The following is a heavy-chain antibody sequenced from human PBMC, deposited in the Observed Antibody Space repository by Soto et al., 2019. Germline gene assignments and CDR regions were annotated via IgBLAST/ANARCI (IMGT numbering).Heavy chain of an antibody. V-gene: IGHV4-30-4*01. J-gene: IGHJ5*02. D-gene: IGHD3-22*01. CDR2: IYYSGST. CDR1: GGSISSGDYY. Sequence: SETLSLTCTVSGGSISSGDYYWSWIRQPPGKGLEWIGYIYYSGSTYYNPSLKSRVTISVDTSKNQFSLKLSSVTAADTAVYYCARAGDSSGYGLGNWFEPWGKGPLVTVSS. CDR3: ARAGDSSGYGLGNWFEP.